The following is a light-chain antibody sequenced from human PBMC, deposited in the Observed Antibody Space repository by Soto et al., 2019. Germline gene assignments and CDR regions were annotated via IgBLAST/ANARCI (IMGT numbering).Light chain of an antibody. CDR1: QSVSSN. CDR3: QQYNNWGRT. V-gene: IGKV3-15*01. Sequence: EIVMTQSPATLSVSPGERATLSCRASQSVSSNLAWYQQKPGQAPRLLIYGASTRATGIPARLSGSGSGAEFSLTISSLQSEDFAVYYCQQYNNWGRTFGQGTKVEIK. J-gene: IGKJ1*01. CDR2: GAS.